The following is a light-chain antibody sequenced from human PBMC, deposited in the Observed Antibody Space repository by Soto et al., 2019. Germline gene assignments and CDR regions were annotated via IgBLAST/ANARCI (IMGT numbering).Light chain of an antibody. J-gene: IGLJ2*01. CDR2: YDS. Sequence: SYELTQPPSVSVAPGKTARITCGGNNIGSKSVHGYQQKPGQAPVVVIYYDSDRPSGIPERLAASNSGNTATLTIGRVEAGDEADYYCQVWDRSGTDHPGFGGGTKRTGL. V-gene: IGLV3-21*04. CDR1: NIGSKS. CDR3: QVWDRSGTDHPG.